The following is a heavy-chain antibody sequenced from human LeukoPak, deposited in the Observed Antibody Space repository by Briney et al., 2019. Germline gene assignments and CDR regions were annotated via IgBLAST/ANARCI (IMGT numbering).Heavy chain of an antibody. CDR3: ARHGRITIFPDY. V-gene: IGHV4-38-2*01. Sequence: SXTLSLTCAVSGYSISSGYYWGWIRPPPGKGREWIGSIYQSGSTYYNPSLKSRVTISVDTYKNKFSLKLSSVTAADTAVYYCARHGRITIFPDYWGQGTLVTVSS. D-gene: IGHD3-3*01. J-gene: IGHJ4*02. CDR1: GYSISSGYY. CDR2: IYQSGST.